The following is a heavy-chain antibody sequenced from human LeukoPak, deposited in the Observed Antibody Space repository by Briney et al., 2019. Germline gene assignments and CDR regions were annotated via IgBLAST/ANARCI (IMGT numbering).Heavy chain of an antibody. Sequence: PSETLSLTCTVSGGSISSYYWSWIRQPPGKGLEWIGYIYTSGSTNYNPSLKSRVTISVDTSKNQFSLKLSSVTAADTAVYYCARQHAGALDAFDIWGRGTMVTVSS. CDR2: IYTSGST. V-gene: IGHV4-4*09. CDR3: ARQHAGALDAFDI. CDR1: GGSISSYY. J-gene: IGHJ3*02.